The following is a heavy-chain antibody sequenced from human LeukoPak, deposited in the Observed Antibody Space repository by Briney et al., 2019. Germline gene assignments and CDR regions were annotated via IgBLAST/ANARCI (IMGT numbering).Heavy chain of an antibody. D-gene: IGHD6-6*01. J-gene: IGHJ4*02. Sequence: PGGSLRLSCAASGFTFDDYAMHWVRQPPGKGLEWVSGISWNSVSIGYADSVKGRFTISRDNAKNSLYLQMNSLRAEDTALYYCAKDIDSLSSSAFDYWGQGTLVTVSS. CDR1: GFTFDDYA. CDR3: AKDIDSLSSSAFDY. V-gene: IGHV3-9*01. CDR2: ISWNSVSI.